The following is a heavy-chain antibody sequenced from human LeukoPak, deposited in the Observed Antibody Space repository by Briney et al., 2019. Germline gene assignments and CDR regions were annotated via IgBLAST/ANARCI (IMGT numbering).Heavy chain of an antibody. CDR2: VYYSGCT. V-gene: IGHV4-59*01. D-gene: IGHD6-13*01. CDR3: ARGSYSSSWYWFDP. Sequence: KPSETLSLTCSVSGGSISSYYWSWIRQPPGKGLEWIGYVYYSGCTDYNPSLKSRVTISIDTSKNQFSLKLDSVTAADTAVYYCARGSYSSSWYWFDPWGQGTQVTVSS. J-gene: IGHJ5*02. CDR1: GGSISSYY.